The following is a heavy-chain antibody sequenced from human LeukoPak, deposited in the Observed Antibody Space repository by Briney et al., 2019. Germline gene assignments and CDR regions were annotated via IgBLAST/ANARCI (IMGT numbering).Heavy chain of an antibody. J-gene: IGHJ4*02. V-gene: IGHV4-4*09. Sequence: PSETLSLTCTVSGGSISSYYWSWIRQPPGKGLEWIGYIYTSGSTNYNPSLKSRVTISVDTSKNQFSLKLSSVTAADTAVYYCARHDGPGLIDYWGQGTLVTVSS. CDR1: GGSISSYY. CDR2: IYTSGST. CDR3: ARHDGPGLIDY. D-gene: IGHD3-16*01.